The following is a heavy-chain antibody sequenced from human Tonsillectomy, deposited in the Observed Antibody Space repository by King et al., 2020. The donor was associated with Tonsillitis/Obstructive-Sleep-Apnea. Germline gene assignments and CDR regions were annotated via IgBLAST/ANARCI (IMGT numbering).Heavy chain of an antibody. D-gene: IGHD3-22*01. CDR2: IYSGGST. V-gene: IGHV3-53*01. CDR1: GFTVSGNY. J-gene: IGHJ3*02. CDR3: ASRSYYDSSGYFDAFDI. Sequence: DVQLVESGGGLIQPGGSLRLSCAASGFTVSGNYMSWVRQAPGKGLEWVSVIYSGGSTYYADSVKGRFTISRDNSKNTLYLQMNSLRDEDTAVYYCASRSYYDSSGYFDAFDIWGQGTMVTVSS.